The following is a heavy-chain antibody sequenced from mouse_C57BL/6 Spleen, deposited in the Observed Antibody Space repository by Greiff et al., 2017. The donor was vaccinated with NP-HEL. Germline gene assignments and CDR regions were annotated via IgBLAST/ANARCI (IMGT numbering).Heavy chain of an antibody. CDR2: IDPSDSYT. D-gene: IGHD1-1*01. CDR3: ARKILNYVYAMDY. Sequence: QVQLQQPGAELVMPGASVKLSCKASGYTFTSYWMHWVKQRPGQGLEWIGEIDPSDSYTNYNQKFKGKSTLTVDKSSSTAYMQLSSLTSEDSAVYYCARKILNYVYAMDYWGQGTSVTVSS. V-gene: IGHV1-69*01. CDR1: GYTFTSYW. J-gene: IGHJ4*01.